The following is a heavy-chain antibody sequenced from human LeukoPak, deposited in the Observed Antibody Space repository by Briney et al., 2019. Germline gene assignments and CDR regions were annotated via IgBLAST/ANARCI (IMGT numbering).Heavy chain of an antibody. CDR3: ARDRGSSSSGWFDP. CDR2: IYYSGST. V-gene: IGHV4-59*01. CDR1: GGSISSYY. Sequence: PSETLSLTCTVSGGSISSYYWSWIRQPPGKGLEWIGYIYYSGSTNYNPSLKSRVTISVDTSKNQFSLKLSSVTAADTAVYYCARDRGSSSSGWFDPWGQGALVTVSS. D-gene: IGHD6-6*01. J-gene: IGHJ5*02.